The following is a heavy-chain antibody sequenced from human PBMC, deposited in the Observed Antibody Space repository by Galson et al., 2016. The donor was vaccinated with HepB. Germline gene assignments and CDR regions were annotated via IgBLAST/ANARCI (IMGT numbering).Heavy chain of an antibody. D-gene: IGHD6-19*01. J-gene: IGHJ4*02. CDR1: GFTFTTYA. Sequence: VASGFTFTTYAMNWVRQAPGKGLEWVSAISDSGDNTYYVDSVKGRFTISRDNSKNTLYLQMNSLRAEDTAVYYCAKEHSGYFDYWGQGTLVTVSS. CDR3: AKEHSGYFDY. V-gene: IGHV3-23*01. CDR2: ISDSGDNT.